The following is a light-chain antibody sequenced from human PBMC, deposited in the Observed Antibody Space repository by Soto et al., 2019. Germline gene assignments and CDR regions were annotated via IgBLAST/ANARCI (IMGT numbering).Light chain of an antibody. CDR2: DAA. J-gene: IGKJ3*01. CDR1: QNINTY. Sequence: DIQMTQPPYSLSAAVGDRVTVACRASQNINTYLNWYQQKPGKAPKLLMFDAASLQSGVPSRFSGSGSRTDFTLTITSLQPEDFATYYCQQTSSAPFTFGPGTKVDIK. V-gene: IGKV1-39*01. CDR3: QQTSSAPFT.